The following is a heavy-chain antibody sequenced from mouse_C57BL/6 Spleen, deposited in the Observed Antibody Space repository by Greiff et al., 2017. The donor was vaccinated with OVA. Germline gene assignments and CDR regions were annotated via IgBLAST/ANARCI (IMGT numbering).Heavy chain of an antibody. D-gene: IGHD1-1*01. CDR3: AKKEDYGSSWYLDV. CDR1: GYTFTSYW. J-gene: IGHJ1*03. V-gene: IGHV1-64*01. Sequence: QVQLQQPGAELVKPGASVKLSCKASGYTFTSYWMHWVKQRPGQGLEWIGMIHPNSGSTNYNEKFKSKATLTVDKSSSTAYMQLSSLTSEDSAVYYGAKKEDYGSSWYLDVWGTGTTVTVSS. CDR2: IHPNSGST.